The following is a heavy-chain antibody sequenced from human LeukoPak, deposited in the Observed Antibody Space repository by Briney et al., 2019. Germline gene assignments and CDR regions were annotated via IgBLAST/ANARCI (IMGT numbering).Heavy chain of an antibody. D-gene: IGHD3-9*01. Sequence: GGSLRLSCAASRFTLSTYWMSWVRQAPGKGLEWVAHIKQDGSQEYYVDSVKGRFTISRDNAKNSLYLQMNSLRAEDTAVYYCARVKRYFDWLGSTASFDYWGQGTLVTVSS. CDR2: IKQDGSQE. J-gene: IGHJ4*02. V-gene: IGHV3-7*03. CDR1: RFTLSTYW. CDR3: ARVKRYFDWLGSTASFDY.